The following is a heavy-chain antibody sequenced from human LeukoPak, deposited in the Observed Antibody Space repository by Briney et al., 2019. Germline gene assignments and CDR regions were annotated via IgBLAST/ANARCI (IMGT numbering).Heavy chain of an antibody. D-gene: IGHD1-7*01. V-gene: IGHV1-8*01. Sequence: GASVKVSCKASGYTFTSYDIYWVRQATGQGLEWMGWMNPNSGNTGYAQKFQGRVTMTRNTSISTAYMELSSLRSEDTAVYYCARFTGTTSSDYYYYVDVWGKGTTVTVSS. J-gene: IGHJ6*03. CDR2: MNPNSGNT. CDR3: ARFTGTTSSDYYYYVDV. CDR1: GYTFTSYD.